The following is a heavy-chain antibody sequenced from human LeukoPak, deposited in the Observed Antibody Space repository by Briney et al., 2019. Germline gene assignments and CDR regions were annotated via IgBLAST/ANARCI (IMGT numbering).Heavy chain of an antibody. CDR3: ARGGYSSSWYHFDY. D-gene: IGHD6-13*01. Sequence: GGSLRLTCAASGFTVSSNYTSWVRQAPGMGLEWVSVIYSGGTTNYADSVKGRFTISRDNSKNTLFLQMNSLRAEDTAVYYCARGGYSSSWYHFDYWGQGTLVTVSS. CDR2: IYSGGTT. CDR1: GFTVSSNY. V-gene: IGHV3-53*01. J-gene: IGHJ4*02.